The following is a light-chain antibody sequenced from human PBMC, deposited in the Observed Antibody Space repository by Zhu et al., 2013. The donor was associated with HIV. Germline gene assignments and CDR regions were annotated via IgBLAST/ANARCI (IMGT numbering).Light chain of an antibody. V-gene: IGKV4-1*01. Sequence: DIVMTQSPDSLAMSLGERATINCKSSQSVLYNSNNKNYFAWYQQKPGQPPKLLIYWASTRESGVPDRFSGSGSGTDFTLTISSLQSEDFAVYYCQQYNTWPPGLTFGGGTKVEIK. CDR2: WAS. CDR1: QSVLYNSNNKNY. J-gene: IGKJ4*01. CDR3: QQYNTWPPGLT.